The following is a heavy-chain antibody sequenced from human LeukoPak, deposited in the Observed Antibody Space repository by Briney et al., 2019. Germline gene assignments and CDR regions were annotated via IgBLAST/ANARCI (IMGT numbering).Heavy chain of an antibody. V-gene: IGHV4-4*07. Sequence: PSETLSLTCSVSGGSISSYYWSWIRQPAGKGLEWIGRIYTSGSTNYNPSLKSRVTMSVDTSKNQFSLKLSSVTAADTAVYYCARGPNYYDSSRNWFDPWGQGTLVIVSS. CDR2: IYTSGST. D-gene: IGHD3-22*01. CDR3: ARGPNYYDSSRNWFDP. J-gene: IGHJ5*02. CDR1: GGSISSYY.